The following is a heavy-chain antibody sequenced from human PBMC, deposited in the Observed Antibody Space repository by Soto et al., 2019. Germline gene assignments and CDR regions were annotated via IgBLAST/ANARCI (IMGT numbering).Heavy chain of an antibody. CDR2: IWYDGSNK. CDR3: ARGWYYYGMDV. CDR1: GFTFSSYG. D-gene: IGHD2-15*01. J-gene: IGHJ6*02. Sequence: QVQLVESGGGVVQPGRSLRLSRAASGFTFSSYGMHWVRQAPGKGLEWVAVIWYDGSNKYYADSVKGRFTISRDNSKNTLYLQMNSLRAEDTAVYYCARGWYYYGMDVWGQGTTVTVSS. V-gene: IGHV3-33*01.